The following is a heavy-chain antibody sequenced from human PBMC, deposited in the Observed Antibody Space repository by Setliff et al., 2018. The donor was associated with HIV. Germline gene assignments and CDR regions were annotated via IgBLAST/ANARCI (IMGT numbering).Heavy chain of an antibody. Sequence: GGSLRLSCAASGFTFSSYGMHWVRQAPGKGLEWVTFIRYDGSNKEYGDSVKGRFTISRDISRNTLYLQMNSLRAEDTAVYYCAKDRGYSTGWEPFDYWGQGTLVTVSS. CDR1: GFTFSSYG. V-gene: IGHV3-30*02. J-gene: IGHJ4*02. D-gene: IGHD6-19*01. CDR2: IRYDGSNK. CDR3: AKDRGYSTGWEPFDY.